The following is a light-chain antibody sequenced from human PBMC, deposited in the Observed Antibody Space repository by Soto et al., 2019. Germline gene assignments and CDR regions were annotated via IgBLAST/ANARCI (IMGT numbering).Light chain of an antibody. CDR3: QQRNYWQVT. CDR1: QSVSSN. CDR2: DVS. V-gene: IGKV3D-11*02. J-gene: IGKJ5*01. Sequence: EIVMTQSPATLSVSPGARATLSCRASQSVSSNFAWFQQKPGQAPRLLIYDVSNRATGIPARFSGSGSGTDFTLTISTLEPEDFAIYYCQQRNYWQVTFGQGTRLEIK.